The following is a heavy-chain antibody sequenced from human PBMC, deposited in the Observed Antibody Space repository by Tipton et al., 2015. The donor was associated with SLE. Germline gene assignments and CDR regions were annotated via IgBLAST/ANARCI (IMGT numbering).Heavy chain of an antibody. Sequence: QSGAEVKKSGESLKISCKGSGYSFTSYWISWVRQMPGKGLEWMGRIDPSDSYTNYSPSFQGHVTISADKSISTAYLQWSSLKASDIAMYYCARHLAARGAFDIWGQGTMVTVSS. CDR3: ARHLAARGAFDI. J-gene: IGHJ3*02. CDR2: IDPSDSYT. V-gene: IGHV5-10-1*01. CDR1: GYSFTSYW.